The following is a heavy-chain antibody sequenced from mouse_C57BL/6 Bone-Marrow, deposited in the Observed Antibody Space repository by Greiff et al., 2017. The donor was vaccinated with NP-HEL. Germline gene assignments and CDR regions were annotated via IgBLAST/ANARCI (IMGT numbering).Heavy chain of an antibody. J-gene: IGHJ2*01. V-gene: IGHV1-80*01. D-gene: IGHD2-4*01. CDR1: GYAFSSYW. CDR3: ARRGLRRLFDY. CDR2: IYPGDGDT. Sequence: VQLQQSGAELVKPGASVKISCKASGYAFSSYWMNWVKQRPGKGLEWIGQIYPGDGDTNYNGKFKGKATLTADKSSSTAYMQLSSLTSEDSAVYFCARRGLRRLFDYWGQGTTLTVSS.